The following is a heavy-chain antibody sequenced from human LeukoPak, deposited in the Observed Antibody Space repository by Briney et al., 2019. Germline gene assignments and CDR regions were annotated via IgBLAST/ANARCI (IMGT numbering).Heavy chain of an antibody. J-gene: IGHJ4*02. D-gene: IGHD5-12*01. CDR2: IHFSGAS. CDR1: GYSISSGYD. V-gene: IGHV4-38-2*02. Sequence: PSETLSLTCSVSGYSISSGYDWGWIRQSLEKGLEWIASIHFSGASYYNPSLKSRVTISVDTSKNQFSLKLRSVTAADTAVYYCARVSGYHWESFYDYWGQGTLVTVSS. CDR3: ARVSGYHWESFYDY.